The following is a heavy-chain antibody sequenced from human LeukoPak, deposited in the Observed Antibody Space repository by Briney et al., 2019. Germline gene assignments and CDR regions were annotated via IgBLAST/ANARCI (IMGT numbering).Heavy chain of an antibody. D-gene: IGHD5-18*01. CDR3: ARQSGYSYGLSPSDY. CDR1: GFTFSSYG. Sequence: GGSLRLSCAASGFTFSSYGMSWVRQAPGKGLEWVSAISGSGGSTYYADSVKGRFTISRDNSKNTLYLQMNSLRAEDTAVYYCARQSGYSYGLSPSDYWGQGTLVTVSS. V-gene: IGHV3-23*01. CDR2: ISGSGGST. J-gene: IGHJ4*02.